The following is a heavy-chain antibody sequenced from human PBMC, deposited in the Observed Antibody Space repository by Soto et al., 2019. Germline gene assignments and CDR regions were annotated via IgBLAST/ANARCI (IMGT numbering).Heavy chain of an antibody. CDR1: GFTFSSYA. V-gene: IGHV3-23*01. CDR2: ISGSGGST. D-gene: IGHD2-2*01. CDR3: AKNAFASTSTLYYYYGMDV. Sequence: GGSLRLSCAASGFTFSSYAMSWVRQAPGKGLEWVSAISGSGGSTYYADSVKGRFTISRDNSKNTLYLQMNSLRAEDTAVYYCAKNAFASTSTLYYYYGMDVWGQGTTVTVSS. J-gene: IGHJ6*02.